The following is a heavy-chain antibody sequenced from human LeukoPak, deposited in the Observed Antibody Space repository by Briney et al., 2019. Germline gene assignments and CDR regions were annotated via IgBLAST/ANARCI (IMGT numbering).Heavy chain of an antibody. CDR3: ARDIGSSGWSFDY. CDR2: INAGNGNT. V-gene: IGHV1-3*01. J-gene: IGHJ4*02. D-gene: IGHD6-19*01. CDR1: GYTFTTYA. Sequence: ASVKVSCKTSGYTFTTYAMHWVRQAPGQRLEWMGWINAGNGNTKYSQKFQGRVTITRDTSASTAYMELSSLRSEDTAVYYCARDIGSSGWSFDYWGQGTPVTVSS.